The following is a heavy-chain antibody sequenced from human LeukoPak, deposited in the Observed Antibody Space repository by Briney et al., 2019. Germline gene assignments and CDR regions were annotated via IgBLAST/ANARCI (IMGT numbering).Heavy chain of an antibody. V-gene: IGHV3-23*01. CDR2: ISGSGGST. D-gene: IGHD3-3*01. J-gene: IGHJ4*02. CDR1: GFTFSSYS. CDR3: AKAHYYDFWSGYYYIDY. Sequence: GGSLRLSCAASGFTFSSYSMSWVRQAPGKGLEWVSGISGSGGSTDYADSVKGRFTISRDNSKNTLYLQMNSLRAEDTAVYYCAKAHYYDFWSGYYYIDYWGQGTLVTVSS.